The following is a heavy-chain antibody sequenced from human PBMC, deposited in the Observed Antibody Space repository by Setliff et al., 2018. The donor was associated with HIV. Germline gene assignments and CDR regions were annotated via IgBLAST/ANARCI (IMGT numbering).Heavy chain of an antibody. D-gene: IGHD6-13*01. CDR2: IYTTGGT. J-gene: IGHJ4*02. CDR1: GVSIPTNY. Sequence: PSETLSLTCNISGVSIPTNYWNWIRQPAGKGLEWIGRIYTTGGTNYNLALKSRVTMSIDTSKNQISLKLNSVTAADTATYYCARSNPGITAGLLAYWGPGTLVTVSS. CDR3: ARSNPGITAGLLAY. V-gene: IGHV4-4*07.